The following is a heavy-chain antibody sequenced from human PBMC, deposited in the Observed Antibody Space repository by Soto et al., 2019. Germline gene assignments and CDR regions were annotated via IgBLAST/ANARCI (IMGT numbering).Heavy chain of an antibody. Sequence: QVQLVESGGGVVQPGRSLRLSCAASGFTFSSYGMHWVRQAPGKGLEWVAVIWYDGSNKYYADSVKGRFTISRDNSKNTLYLQMNILRAEDTAVYYCARDVMVTAMVMWYFDLWGRGTLVTVSS. CDR3: ARDVMVTAMVMWYFDL. D-gene: IGHD2-21*02. CDR1: GFTFSSYG. V-gene: IGHV3-33*01. CDR2: IWYDGSNK. J-gene: IGHJ2*01.